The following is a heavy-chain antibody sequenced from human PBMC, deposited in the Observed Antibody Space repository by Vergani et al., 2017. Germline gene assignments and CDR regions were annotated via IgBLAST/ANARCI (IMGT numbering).Heavy chain of an antibody. J-gene: IGHJ3*02. Sequence: QVQLQESGPGLVKPSQTLSLTCTVSGGSISSGGYYWSWIRQHPGKGLEWIGYIYYSGSTYYNPSLKSRVTISVDTSKNQFSRKLSSVTAADTAVYYCARGSPIVVVPAALGPRDAFDIWGQGTMVTVSS. CDR1: GGSISSGGYY. CDR3: ARGSPIVVVPAALGPRDAFDI. D-gene: IGHD2-2*01. CDR2: IYYSGST. V-gene: IGHV4-31*03.